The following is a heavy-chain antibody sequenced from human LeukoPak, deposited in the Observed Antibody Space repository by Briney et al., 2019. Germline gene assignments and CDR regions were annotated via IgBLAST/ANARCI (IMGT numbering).Heavy chain of an antibody. CDR1: GGSISSYY. CDR2: IYTSGST. J-gene: IGHJ6*02. Sequence: SETLSLTCTVSGGSISSYYWSWIRQPAGKGLEWIGRIYTSGSTNYNPSLKSRVTVSVDTSKNQFSLKLSSVTAADTAVYYCARSFGVVTPYYYYYGMDVWGQGTTVTVSS. V-gene: IGHV4-4*07. D-gene: IGHD3-3*01. CDR3: ARSFGVVTPYYYYYGMDV.